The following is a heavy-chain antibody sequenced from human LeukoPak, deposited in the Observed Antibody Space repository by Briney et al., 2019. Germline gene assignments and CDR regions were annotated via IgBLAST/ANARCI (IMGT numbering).Heavy chain of an antibody. CDR3: ACLTTADAFDI. J-gene: IGHJ3*02. D-gene: IGHD3-22*01. CDR1: GGAISSYY. V-gene: IGHV4-59*01. CDR2: IYYSGST. Sequence: SETLSLTCNVSGGAISSYYWTWIRQPPGKGLEWIGYIYYSGSTNYNPSLKNRVTISVDTSKNQFSLKLSSVTAADTAVYYCACLTTADAFDIWGQGTMVTVSS.